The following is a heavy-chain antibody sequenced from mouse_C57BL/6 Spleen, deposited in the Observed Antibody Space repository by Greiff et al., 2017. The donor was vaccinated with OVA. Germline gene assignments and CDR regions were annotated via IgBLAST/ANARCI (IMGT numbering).Heavy chain of an antibody. Sequence: VQLQESGPGLVASSQSLSITCTVSGFSLTSYGVHWVRQPPGKGLEWLVVIWSDGSTTYNSALKSRLSISKDNSKSQVFLKMNSLQTDDTAMYYCARHDYYGSSYDAMDYWGQGTSVTVSS. CDR3: ARHDYYGSSYDAMDY. J-gene: IGHJ4*01. D-gene: IGHD1-1*01. CDR1: GFSLTSYG. CDR2: IWSDGST. V-gene: IGHV2-6-1*01.